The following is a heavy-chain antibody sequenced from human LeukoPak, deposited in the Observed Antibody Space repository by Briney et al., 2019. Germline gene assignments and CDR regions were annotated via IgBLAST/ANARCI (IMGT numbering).Heavy chain of an antibody. CDR1: GFTFRSHA. D-gene: IGHD2-21*01. J-gene: IGHJ4*02. CDR3: AKDFRIGYSAHFDY. V-gene: IGHV3-23*01. Sequence: GGSLRLSCVGSGFTFRSHAMSWVRQAPERGLEFVSGIYENGGTTYYADSVKGRFSISRDNSKNTLYLQMDSLGGEDTAVYYCAKDFRIGYSAHFDYWGQGALVTVSS. CDR2: IYENGGTT.